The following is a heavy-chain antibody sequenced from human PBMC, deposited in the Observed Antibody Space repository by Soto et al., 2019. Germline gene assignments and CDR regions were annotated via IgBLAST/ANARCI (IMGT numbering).Heavy chain of an antibody. CDR3: ARARRDYYYYGMDV. Sequence: ASVKVSCKASGYTFTGYYMHWVRQAPGQGLEWMGWINPNSGGTNYAQKFQGWVTMTRDTSISTAYMELSRLRSDDTAVYYCARARRDYYYYGMDVWGQGTTVTV. V-gene: IGHV1-2*04. CDR1: GYTFTGYY. J-gene: IGHJ6*02. CDR2: INPNSGGT. D-gene: IGHD1-1*01.